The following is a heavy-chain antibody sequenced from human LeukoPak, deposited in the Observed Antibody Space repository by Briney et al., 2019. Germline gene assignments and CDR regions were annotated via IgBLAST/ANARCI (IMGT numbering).Heavy chain of an antibody. D-gene: IGHD3-10*01. CDR3: ARLITMVRGVIHYYYGMDV. CDR1: GYSFTTYW. V-gene: IGHV5-51*01. Sequence: GESLKISCKGSGYSFTTYWIGWVRQMPGKGLEWMGIIYPVESDSRYSPSFQGQVTISVDQSISTAYLQWSSLKASDTAMYYCARLITMVRGVIHYYYGMDVWGKGTTVTVSS. J-gene: IGHJ6*04. CDR2: IYPVESDS.